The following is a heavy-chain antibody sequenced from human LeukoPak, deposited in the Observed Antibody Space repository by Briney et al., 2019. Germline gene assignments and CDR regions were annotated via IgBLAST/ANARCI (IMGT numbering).Heavy chain of an antibody. CDR3: AKTNGYYDY. CDR2: ISGSGGST. D-gene: IGHD3-22*01. Sequence: PGGSLRLSCVASGFTFSNYAMSWVRQAPGKGLEWVSSISGSGGSTYYADSVKGRFTISRDSSKNTLYLQMNSLTAEDTAVYYCAKTNGYYDYWGQGTLVAVSS. V-gene: IGHV3-23*01. J-gene: IGHJ4*02. CDR1: GFTFSNYA.